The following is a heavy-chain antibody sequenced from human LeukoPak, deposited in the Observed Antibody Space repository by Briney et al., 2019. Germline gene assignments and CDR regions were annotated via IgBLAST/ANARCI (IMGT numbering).Heavy chain of an antibody. J-gene: IGHJ4*02. V-gene: IGHV3-30-3*01. CDR1: GFTFSSYA. Sequence: GGSLRLSCAASGFTFSSYAMHWVRQAPGKGLEWVAVISYDGSNKYYADSVKGRFTISRDNSKNTLYLQMNSLRAEDTAVYYCARGGLSWCVDYWGQGTLVTVSS. CDR3: ARGGLSWCVDY. D-gene: IGHD6-13*01. CDR2: ISYDGSNK.